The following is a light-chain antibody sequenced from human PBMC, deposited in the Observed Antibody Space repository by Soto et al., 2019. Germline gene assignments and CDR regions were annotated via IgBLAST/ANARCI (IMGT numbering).Light chain of an antibody. CDR1: QSVSSN. J-gene: IGKJ3*01. Sequence: EIVMTQSPATLSVSPGERATLSCRASQSVSSNLAWYQQKPGQAPRLLIYGASTSATGIPARFSGSGSGTEFTLTIGSLQSEDFAVYYCQQYNNWPGTFGPGTKVDIK. CDR2: GAS. V-gene: IGKV3-15*01. CDR3: QQYNNWPGT.